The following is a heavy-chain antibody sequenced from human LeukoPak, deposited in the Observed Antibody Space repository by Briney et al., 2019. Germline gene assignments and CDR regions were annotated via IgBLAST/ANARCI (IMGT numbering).Heavy chain of an antibody. CDR1: GGSISSYY. Sequence: PSETLSLTCTVSGGSISSYYWSWIRQPPGKGLEWIGYIYYTGSTNYNPSLKSRVVISLDKSNNQFSLKLNSATAADTAVYYCARFSTMLDFWGRGTLVTVSS. CDR2: IYYTGST. D-gene: IGHD3-10*01. J-gene: IGHJ4*02. V-gene: IGHV4-59*01. CDR3: ARFSTMLDF.